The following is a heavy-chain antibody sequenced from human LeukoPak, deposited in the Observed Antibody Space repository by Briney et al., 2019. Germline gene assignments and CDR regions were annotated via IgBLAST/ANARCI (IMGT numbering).Heavy chain of an antibody. D-gene: IGHD6-19*01. Sequence: GGSLRLSCAASGYTFSSYSMNWVRQAPGKGLEWVSSISSSSSYIYYADSVKGRFTISRDNAKNSLYLQMNSLRAEDTAVYYCARDRVSGWPDYWGQGTLVTVSS. V-gene: IGHV3-21*01. CDR3: ARDRVSGWPDY. CDR2: ISSSSSYI. CDR1: GYTFSSYS. J-gene: IGHJ4*02.